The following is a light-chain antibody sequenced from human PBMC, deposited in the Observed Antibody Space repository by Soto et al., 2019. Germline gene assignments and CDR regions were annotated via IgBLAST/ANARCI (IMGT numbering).Light chain of an antibody. CDR2: ASS. Sequence: AIQVTQSPSSLSASVGGRVTITCRTSQGIRSALGWYQQKPGKVPKLLIYASSTLQSGVPSRFSGSGSGRDFTLTISSLQPEDFATYYCLLDYAYFWAFGQGTKVEIK. V-gene: IGKV1-6*01. CDR1: QGIRSA. CDR3: LLDYAYFWA. J-gene: IGKJ1*01.